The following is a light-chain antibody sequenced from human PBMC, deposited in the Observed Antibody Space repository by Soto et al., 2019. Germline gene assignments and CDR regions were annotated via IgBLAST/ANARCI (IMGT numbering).Light chain of an antibody. Sequence: QSVLTQPPSASGSPGQSVTISCTGTSSDVGGYEYVSWYQQHPGKAPKLIIYEVSKRPSGVPDRFSGSKSGNTASLTVSGLQAEDEADYYCSSYAGSNTVIFGGGTKVTVL. CDR2: EVS. CDR1: SSDVGGYEY. J-gene: IGLJ2*01. CDR3: SSYAGSNTVI. V-gene: IGLV2-8*01.